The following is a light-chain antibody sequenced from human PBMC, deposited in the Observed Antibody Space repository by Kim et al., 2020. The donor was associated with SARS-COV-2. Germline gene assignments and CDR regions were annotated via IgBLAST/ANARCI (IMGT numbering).Light chain of an antibody. CDR2: AAS. CDR1: QSISNY. V-gene: IGKV1-39*01. Sequence: DIQMTQSPSSLSASVGDRVTITCRASQSISNYLNWYQQKPGKAPKLLIYAASSLQSGVPSGFSGSGSGTDFTLTISSLQPEDFATYYCQQCYSTPWTFGQGTKVDIK. J-gene: IGKJ1*01. CDR3: QQCYSTPWT.